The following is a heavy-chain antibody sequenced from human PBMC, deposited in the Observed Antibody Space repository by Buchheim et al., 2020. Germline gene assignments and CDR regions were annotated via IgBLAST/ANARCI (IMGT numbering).Heavy chain of an antibody. V-gene: IGHV3-15*07. D-gene: IGHD1-26*01. CDR1: DFTFSNAW. CDR2: IKSNTDGGTT. Sequence: EVQLMESGGGLVKPGGSLRLSCAASDFTFSNAWMNWVRQAPGKGLEWVGRIKSNTDGGTTDYAAPVKGRFTISRDDSNNTLYLRMNSLKTEDTAVYYCTTDSRLGSYSRDYWGQGTL. CDR3: TTDSRLGSYSRDY. J-gene: IGHJ4*02.